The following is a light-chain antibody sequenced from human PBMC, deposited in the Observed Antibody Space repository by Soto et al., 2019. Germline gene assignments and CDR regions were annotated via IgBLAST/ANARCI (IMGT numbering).Light chain of an antibody. CDR2: TAS. Sequence: DIQMTQSPSSLSASVGDRVTITCRASQSISSFLNWYQQKPGKAPKLLIYTASSFQSGVPSRFSGSGSGTAFTLTISTLQXEDFATYYCQQSYTAPYTFGQGTKLEIK. V-gene: IGKV1-39*01. J-gene: IGKJ2*01. CDR3: QQSYTAPYT. CDR1: QSISSF.